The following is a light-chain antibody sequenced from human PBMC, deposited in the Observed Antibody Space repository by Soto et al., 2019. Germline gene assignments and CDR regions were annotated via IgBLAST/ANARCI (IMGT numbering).Light chain of an antibody. CDR3: QQYNNWPPFT. V-gene: IGKV3-15*01. CDR1: QSVSLN. J-gene: IGKJ3*01. CDR2: DAS. Sequence: IVMTQSPATLSVSPGERAPLSCRASQSVSLNLAWYQQTPGQAPRLLIYDASTRATGIPARFSGRGSGTELTLTFSRLQSEDCVIYNCQQYNNWPPFTFGPGTKVDIK.